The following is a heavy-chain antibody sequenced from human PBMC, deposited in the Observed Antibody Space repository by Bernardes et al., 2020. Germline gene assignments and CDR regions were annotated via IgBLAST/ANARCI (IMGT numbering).Heavy chain of an antibody. CDR1: GFTFSNYA. D-gene: IGHD3-9*01. J-gene: IGHJ4*02. CDR2: LSGRAGSI. CDR3: AKAETLTGYLPYYFDY. V-gene: IGHV3-23*01. Sequence: GGSLRLSCAASGFTFSNYAMSWVRQAPGKGLEWVSALSGRAGSIYYADSVRGRFTISRDNSRNTLYLQMNSLRAEDTAVYYCAKAETLTGYLPYYFDYWGQGALVTVSS.